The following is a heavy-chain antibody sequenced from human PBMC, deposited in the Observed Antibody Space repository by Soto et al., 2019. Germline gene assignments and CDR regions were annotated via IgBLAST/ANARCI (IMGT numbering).Heavy chain of an antibody. CDR1: GFTFSSYS. Sequence: GSLRLSCAASGFTFSSYSMNWIRQPPGKGLEWIGSIYYSGSTYYNPSLKSRVTISVDTSKNQFSLKLSSVTAADTAVYYCARLGYSYGYVFDYWGQGTLVTVSS. J-gene: IGHJ4*02. CDR2: IYYSGST. D-gene: IGHD5-18*01. CDR3: ARLGYSYGYVFDY. V-gene: IGHV4-39*01.